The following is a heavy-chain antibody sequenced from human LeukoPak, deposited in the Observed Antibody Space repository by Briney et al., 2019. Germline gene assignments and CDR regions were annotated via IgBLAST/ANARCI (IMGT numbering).Heavy chain of an antibody. CDR1: GFTFSSYE. Sequence: GGSLRLSCAASGFTFSSYEMNWVRQAPGKGLEWVSYISSSGSTIYYADSVKGRFTISRDNAKNSLYLQMNSLRAEDTAVYYCARPFLGYCTNGVCYYDYWGQGTLVTVSS. D-gene: IGHD2-8*01. CDR3: ARPFLGYCTNGVCYYDY. CDR2: ISSSGSTI. V-gene: IGHV3-48*03. J-gene: IGHJ4*02.